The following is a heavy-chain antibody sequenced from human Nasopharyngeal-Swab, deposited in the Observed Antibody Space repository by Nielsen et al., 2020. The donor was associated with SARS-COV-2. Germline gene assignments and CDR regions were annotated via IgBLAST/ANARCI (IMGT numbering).Heavy chain of an antibody. CDR1: GGSFSGYY. Sequence: SETLSLTCAVYGGSFSGYYWSWIRQPPGKGLEWIGEINHSGSTNYNPSLKSRVTISVDTSKNQFSLKLSSVTAADTAVYYCARAPLIGEGWFDPWDQGTLVTVSS. V-gene: IGHV4-34*01. CDR3: ARAPLIGEGWFDP. D-gene: IGHD3-16*01. J-gene: IGHJ5*02. CDR2: INHSGST.